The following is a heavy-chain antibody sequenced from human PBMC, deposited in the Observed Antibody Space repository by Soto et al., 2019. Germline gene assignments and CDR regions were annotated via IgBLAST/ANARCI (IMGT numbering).Heavy chain of an antibody. J-gene: IGHJ4*02. D-gene: IGHD1-1*01. V-gene: IGHV3-30*18. CDR1: GFTFSSYG. CDR2: ISYDGSNK. Sequence: QVQLVESGGGVVQPGRSLRLSCAASGFTFSSYGMHWVRQAPGKGLEWVAVISYDGSNKYYADSVKGRFTISRDNSKNTLYLQMNSLRAEDTAVYYCAKDRPVARVHGMGYWGQGTLVTVSS. CDR3: AKDRPVARVHGMGY.